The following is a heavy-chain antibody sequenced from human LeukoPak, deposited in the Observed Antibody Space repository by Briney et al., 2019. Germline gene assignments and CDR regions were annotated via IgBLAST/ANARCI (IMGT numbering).Heavy chain of an antibody. J-gene: IGHJ4*02. CDR2: ISSSGSTI. D-gene: IGHD3-10*01. V-gene: IGHV3-48*03. CDR1: GFTFSSYE. Sequence: GGSLRLSCAASGFTFSSYEMNWVRQAPGKGLEWVSYISSSGSTIYHADSVKGRFTISRDDAKNSLYLQMNSLRAEDTAVYYCARDPSLYGSYYFDYWGQGTLVTVSS. CDR3: ARDPSLYGSYYFDY.